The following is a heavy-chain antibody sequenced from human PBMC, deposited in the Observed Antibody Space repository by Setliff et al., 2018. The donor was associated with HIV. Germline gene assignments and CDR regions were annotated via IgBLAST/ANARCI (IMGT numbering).Heavy chain of an antibody. CDR3: ARDYLYYNMYNGSPVYGMDV. V-gene: IGHV3-21*01. Sequence: GGSLRLSCAASGFTFRNYKMNWVRQAPGKGLEWVSSIDIGRGDIFYADSVQGRFTISRDNAKNSLYLQMDGLRAEDTAVYFCARDYLYYNMYNGSPVYGMDVWGQGTTVTVSS. CDR2: IDIGRGDI. J-gene: IGHJ6*02. CDR1: GFTFRNYK. D-gene: IGHD3-10*01.